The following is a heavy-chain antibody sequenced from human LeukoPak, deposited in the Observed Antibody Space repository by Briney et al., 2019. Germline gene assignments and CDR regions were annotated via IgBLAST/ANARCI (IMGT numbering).Heavy chain of an antibody. Sequence: GGSLRLSCAASGFTFSSYGMHWVRQAPGKGLEWVAVKWYDGSNKYYADSVKGRLTISRDNSKNTLYLQMNSLRAEDTAVYYCARDTGRYFDWFVDYWGQGTLVTVSS. V-gene: IGHV3-33*01. D-gene: IGHD3-9*01. J-gene: IGHJ4*02. CDR3: ARDTGRYFDWFVDY. CDR1: GFTFSSYG. CDR2: KWYDGSNK.